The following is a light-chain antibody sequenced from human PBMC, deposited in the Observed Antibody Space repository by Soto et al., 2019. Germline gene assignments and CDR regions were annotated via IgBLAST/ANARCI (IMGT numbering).Light chain of an antibody. CDR1: QSVLYSSNNKNY. V-gene: IGKV4-1*01. CDR3: QQYYSTPPLYT. J-gene: IGKJ2*01. Sequence: DIVMTQSPDSLAVSLGERATINCKSSQSVLYSSNNKNYLAWYQQKPGQPPKLLIYWASTRESGVPDRFSGSGSWTDFTLTISSLQAEDVAFYYCQQYYSTPPLYTFGQGTKLEIK. CDR2: WAS.